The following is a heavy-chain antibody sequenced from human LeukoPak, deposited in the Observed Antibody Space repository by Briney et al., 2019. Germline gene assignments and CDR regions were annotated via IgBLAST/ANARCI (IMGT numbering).Heavy chain of an antibody. Sequence: GGSQTLPRAASGFTLRSYAMSWVRRAPGQGLEWVSAIGGSGGSTYYADSVKGRFTISRDDSKNTLYLQMNSLRAEDTAVYYCAKDGRIQLWLGFDYWGQGTLVTVSS. CDR3: AKDGRIQLWLGFDY. D-gene: IGHD5-18*01. CDR2: IGGSGGST. J-gene: IGHJ4*02. V-gene: IGHV3-23*01. CDR1: GFTLRSYA.